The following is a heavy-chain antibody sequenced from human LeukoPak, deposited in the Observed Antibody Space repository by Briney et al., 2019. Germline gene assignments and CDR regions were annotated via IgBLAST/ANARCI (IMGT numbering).Heavy chain of an antibody. J-gene: IGHJ4*02. CDR2: INHSGST. V-gene: IGHV4-34*01. D-gene: IGHD3-10*01. CDR1: GGSFSGYY. Sequence: SETLSLTCAVYGGSFSGYYWSWIRQPPGKGLEWIGEINHSGSTNYNPSLKSRVTISVDTSKNQFSLKLSSATAADTAVYYCARRANYYSSGSYLGYWGQGTLVTVSS. CDR3: ARRANYYSSGSYLGY.